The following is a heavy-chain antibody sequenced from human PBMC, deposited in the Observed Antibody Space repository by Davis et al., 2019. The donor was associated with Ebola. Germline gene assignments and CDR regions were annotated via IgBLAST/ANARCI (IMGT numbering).Heavy chain of an antibody. D-gene: IGHD2-15*01. CDR1: GFTFSSYA. CDR2: LSGSGGST. J-gene: IGHJ4*02. V-gene: IGHV3-23*01. Sequence: PGGSLRLSCAASGFTFSSYAMSWVRQAPGKGLEWVSSLSGSGGSTNYADSVKGRFIISRDNSKDMLCLQMNSLRAEDTAVYYCAKDPKWGVVGYYFDYWGQGTLVTVSS. CDR3: AKDPKWGVVGYYFDY.